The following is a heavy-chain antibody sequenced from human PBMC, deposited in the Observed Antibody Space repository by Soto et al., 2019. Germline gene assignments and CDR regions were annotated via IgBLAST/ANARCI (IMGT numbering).Heavy chain of an antibody. V-gene: IGHV4-39*07. J-gene: IGHJ5*02. D-gene: IGHD4-17*01. CDR3: ARETYGDYVGYFDP. CDR1: GGSITGGSISSTTYY. Sequence: ETLSLTCTVSGGSITGGSISSTTYYWGWMRQPPGKGLEWIASFFIGGNTYYNPSLKSRVIISVDRSKNQFSLKVRSVTAADTAVYYCARETYGDYVGYFDPWGQGIQVNVSS. CDR2: FFIGGNT.